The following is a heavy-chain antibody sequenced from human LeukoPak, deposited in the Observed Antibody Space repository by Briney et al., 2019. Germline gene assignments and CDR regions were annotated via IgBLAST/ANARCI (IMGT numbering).Heavy chain of an antibody. CDR3: ARDPYDSSWGLCYFDY. J-gene: IGHJ4*02. CDR1: GFPVSSNF. CDR2: MYSGGST. D-gene: IGHD3-22*01. V-gene: IGHV3-53*01. Sequence: GGSLRLSCAVSGFPVSSNFMSWVRQAPGKGLQSVSIMYSGGSTDYADSVRGRFSTSRDSSQNTVSLQMNSLRAEDTAVYYCARDPYDSSWGLCYFDYWGQGNLVTVSS.